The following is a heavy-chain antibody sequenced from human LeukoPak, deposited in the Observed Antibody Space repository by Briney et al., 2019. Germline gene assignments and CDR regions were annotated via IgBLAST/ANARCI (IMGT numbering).Heavy chain of an antibody. CDR3: ARGVGYCSSTSCYWWFDP. J-gene: IGHJ5*02. Sequence: GGSLRLSCAASGFTFSSYWMHWVRQAPGKGLVWVSRINSDGSSTSYADSVKGRFTISRDNAKNTLYLQMNSLRAEDTAVYYCARGVGYCSSTSCYWWFDPWGQGALVTVSS. CDR2: INSDGSST. CDR1: GFTFSSYW. V-gene: IGHV3-74*01. D-gene: IGHD2-2*01.